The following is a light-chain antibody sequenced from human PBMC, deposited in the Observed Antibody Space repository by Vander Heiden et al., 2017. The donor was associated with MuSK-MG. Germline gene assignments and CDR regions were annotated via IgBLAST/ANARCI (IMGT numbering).Light chain of an antibody. CDR3: QQYTWYAT. V-gene: IGKV1-5*03. Sequence: DFQMTQSPSSLSASVGDRVTITCRASQSIKSHLAWYQQKPGKAPKLLINEASIVQSGVPSRFTGSESGTEFTLTINNLQPEDFATYYCQQYTWYATFGGGTRVEVK. CDR1: QSIKSH. J-gene: IGKJ4*01. CDR2: EAS.